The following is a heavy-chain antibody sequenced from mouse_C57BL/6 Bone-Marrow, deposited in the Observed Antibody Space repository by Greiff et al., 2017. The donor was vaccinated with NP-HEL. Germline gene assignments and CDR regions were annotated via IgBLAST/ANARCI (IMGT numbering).Heavy chain of an antibody. CDR1: GFPLTSGYY. CDR3: AGDSSGYGDVDF. V-gene: IGHV12-3*01. CDR2: ITHSGAT. Sequence: QVQLKESGPGLVKPSPSLFLSCSIPGFPLTSGYYCLWLRHPPAKPLECMGYITHSGATFYNPSLQSPTPFTSATSTNQFFLQLSSVTTEDTAMDYCAGDSSGYGDVDFGGRGTTLTVSA. D-gene: IGHD3-2*02. J-gene: IGHJ2*01.